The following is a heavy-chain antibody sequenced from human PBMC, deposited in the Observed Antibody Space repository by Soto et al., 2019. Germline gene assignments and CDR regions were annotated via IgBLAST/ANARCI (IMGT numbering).Heavy chain of an antibody. D-gene: IGHD2-2*01. CDR1: GFVFSDYA. J-gene: IGHJ4*02. Sequence: EVQLLDSGGGWVQPGGSLRLSCVASGFVFSDYAMSWVRQAPGKGLEWVSAISAGGSDTYYADSVKGRFTVSRVNSKNTLYLKMNTLRAEDSYIYYCASVPIWCGSSSCYTEGFDSWGQGTLVTVSS. V-gene: IGHV3-23*01. CDR3: ASVPIWCGSSSCYTEGFDS. CDR2: ISAGGSDT.